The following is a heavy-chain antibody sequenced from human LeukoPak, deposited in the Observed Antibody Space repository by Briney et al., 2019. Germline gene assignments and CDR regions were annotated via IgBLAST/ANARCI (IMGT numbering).Heavy chain of an antibody. J-gene: IGHJ4*02. CDR2: ISSSSSYI. CDR1: GFTFSSYS. V-gene: IGHV3-21*01. D-gene: IGHD6-13*01. CDR3: ARDRGYSSSLDY. Sequence: PGGSLRLSCAASGFTFSSYSMNWVRQAPGKGLEWVSSISSSSSYIYYADPVKGRFTISRDNAKNSLYLQMNSLRAEDTAVYYCARDRGYSSSLDYWGQGTLVTVSS.